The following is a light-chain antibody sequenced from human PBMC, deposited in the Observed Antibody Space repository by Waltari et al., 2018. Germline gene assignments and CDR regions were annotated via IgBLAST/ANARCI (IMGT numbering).Light chain of an antibody. CDR1: LTLRNTDGKIY. Sequence: VMTQSPVSLAVALGQPASISCRSSLTLRNTDGKIYFNWFHKRPGQPPRRLIYEGSKRDSGVADRVRGSGSATDFTLEISRVEAEDVGVYDGMQGVGPGTFGQGTKVEVE. CDR3: MQGVGPGT. V-gene: IGKV2-30*01. J-gene: IGKJ1*01. CDR2: EGS.